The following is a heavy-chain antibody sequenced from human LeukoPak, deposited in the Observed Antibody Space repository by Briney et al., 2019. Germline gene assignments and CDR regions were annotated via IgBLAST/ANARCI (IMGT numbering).Heavy chain of an antibody. Sequence: GASVKVSCKASGYTFTNYAISWVRQAPGQGLEWMGWINTNTGNPTYVQGFTGRLVFSLDTSVSTAYLQISSLKAEDTAMYYCGRQSTFDYWGQGTLVTVSS. CDR1: GYTFTNYA. V-gene: IGHV7-4-1*02. CDR2: INTNTGNP. J-gene: IGHJ4*02. D-gene: IGHD2-2*01. CDR3: GRQSTFDY.